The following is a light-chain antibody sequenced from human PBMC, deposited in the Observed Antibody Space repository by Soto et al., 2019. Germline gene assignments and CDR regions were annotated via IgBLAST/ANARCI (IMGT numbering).Light chain of an antibody. J-gene: IGKJ1*01. Sequence: DIQMTQSPSSLSASVGDSVTITCRASQNIKTYLNWYQQKPGKAPNLLIYAASSLHSVVPSRFSGSGSGTDFTLTISSLQPEDFATYYCQQSFSSPPWTFGQGTKVEIK. CDR1: QNIKTY. CDR2: AAS. V-gene: IGKV1-39*01. CDR3: QQSFSSPPWT.